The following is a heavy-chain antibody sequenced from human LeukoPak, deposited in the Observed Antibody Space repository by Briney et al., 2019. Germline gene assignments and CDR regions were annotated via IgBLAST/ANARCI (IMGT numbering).Heavy chain of an antibody. J-gene: IGHJ4*02. D-gene: IGHD2-2*01. Sequence: ASVKVSCKASGYTFTSYDINWVRQATGQGLEWMGWMNPNSGNTGYAQKFQGRVTMTRDTSISTAYMELSRLRSDDTAVYYCARDFRYCSSTSCYPDYWGQGTLVTVSS. CDR1: GYTFTSYD. CDR3: ARDFRYCSSTSCYPDY. V-gene: IGHV1-8*01. CDR2: MNPNSGNT.